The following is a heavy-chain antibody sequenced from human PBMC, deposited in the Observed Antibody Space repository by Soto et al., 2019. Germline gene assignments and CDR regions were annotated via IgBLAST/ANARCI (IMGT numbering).Heavy chain of an antibody. CDR3: ASTPYERPSY. D-gene: IGHD6-25*01. CDR2: IYYTGSI. CDR1: GCSISSGTYY. Sequence: SETLSLTCTFSGCSISSGTYYWGWIRQPPGKGLEWIGTIYYTGSIYYTPSLKSRVTISVDTSRNQFSLRVEDTAVYFCASTPYERPSYWGQGTLVTVSS. J-gene: IGHJ4*02. V-gene: IGHV4-39*01.